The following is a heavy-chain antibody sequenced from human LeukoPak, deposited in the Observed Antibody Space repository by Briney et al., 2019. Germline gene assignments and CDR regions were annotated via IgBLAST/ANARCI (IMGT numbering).Heavy chain of an antibody. CDR3: ARKSLYDSSGPFDY. Sequence: GGSLRLSCAASGFTFSSYWMSWVRQAPGKGLEWVANIKQDGSEKYYVDSVKGRFTISRDNAKNSLYLQMNSLRAEDTAVYYCARKSLYDSSGPFDYWGQGTLVTVSS. CDR2: IKQDGSEK. D-gene: IGHD3-22*01. V-gene: IGHV3-7*03. CDR1: GFTFSSYW. J-gene: IGHJ4*02.